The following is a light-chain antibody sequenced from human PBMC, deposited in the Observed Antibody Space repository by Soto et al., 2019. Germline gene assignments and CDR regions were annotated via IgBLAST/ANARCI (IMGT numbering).Light chain of an antibody. CDR2: AAS. J-gene: IGKJ5*01. Sequence: DLQMTQSPSSLSASVGDRVTITCRASQSISSYLNWYQQKPGKAPKLLIYAASSLQSGVPSRFSGRGSGTDFTLTISSLQPEDCATYYCQQSYSTPITFGQGTRLEIK. CDR1: QSISSY. V-gene: IGKV1-39*01. CDR3: QQSYSTPIT.